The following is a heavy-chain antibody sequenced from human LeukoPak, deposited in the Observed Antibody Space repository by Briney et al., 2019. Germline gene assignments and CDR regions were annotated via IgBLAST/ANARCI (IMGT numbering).Heavy chain of an antibody. Sequence: PSETLSLTCTDSGGSISSYYWSWVRQPPGKGLEWIGYIYYSGRTNYNPSLKSRVTISVDTSKNQFSPKLSSVTAADTAVYYCARRFVSAGTALDAFDIWGQGTMVTVSS. CDR2: IYYSGRT. CDR3: ARRFVSAGTALDAFDI. V-gene: IGHV4-59*08. J-gene: IGHJ3*02. D-gene: IGHD6-13*01. CDR1: GGSISSYY.